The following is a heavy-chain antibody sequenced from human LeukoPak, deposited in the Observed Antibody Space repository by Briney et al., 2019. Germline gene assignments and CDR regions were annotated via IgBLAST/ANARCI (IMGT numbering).Heavy chain of an antibody. CDR3: ARGRNPYYYYNMDV. CDR1: GLTFSNYA. CDR2: ISGSGGST. J-gene: IGHJ6*02. D-gene: IGHD5-24*01. Sequence: PGGSLRLSSAASGLTFSNYAMSWVRQAPGKGLEWVSAISGSGGSTYYADSVKGRFTISRDNSKNTLYLQMNSLRAEETAVYYCARGRNPYYYYNMDVWGQGTTVTVSS. V-gene: IGHV3-23*01.